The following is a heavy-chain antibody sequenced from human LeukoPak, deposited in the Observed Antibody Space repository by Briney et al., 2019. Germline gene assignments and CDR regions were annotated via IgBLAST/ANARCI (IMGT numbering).Heavy chain of an antibody. Sequence: PGGSLRLSCAASGFTSSSYAMSWVRQAPGKGLEWVSAISGSGGSTYYADSVKGRFTISRDNSKNTLYLQMNSLRAEDTAVYYCAKDYSYYYGSGSFDWGQGTLVTVSS. J-gene: IGHJ4*02. CDR1: GFTSSSYA. CDR2: ISGSGGST. V-gene: IGHV3-23*01. D-gene: IGHD3-10*01. CDR3: AKDYSYYYGSGSFD.